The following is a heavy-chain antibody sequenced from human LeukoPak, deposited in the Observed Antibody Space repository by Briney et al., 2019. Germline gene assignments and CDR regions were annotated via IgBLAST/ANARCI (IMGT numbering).Heavy chain of an antibody. D-gene: IGHD4-17*01. J-gene: IGHJ4*02. CDR1: GGSISSGGYY. Sequence: SETLSLTCTVSGGSISSGGYYWSWIRQHPGKGLEWIGYIYYSGSTYYNPSLKSRVTISVDTSKNQFSLKLSSVTAADTAVYYCARGATTVPYYFDYWGQGTLVTVSS. CDR3: ARGATTVPYYFDY. V-gene: IGHV4-31*03. CDR2: IYYSGST.